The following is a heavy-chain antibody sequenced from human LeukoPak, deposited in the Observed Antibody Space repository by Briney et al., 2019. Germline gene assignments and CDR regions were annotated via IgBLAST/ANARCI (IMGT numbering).Heavy chain of an antibody. J-gene: IGHJ4*02. D-gene: IGHD4-11*01. CDR3: AKMGTTTTQSTHLDY. CDR2: LNWDGGTT. CDR1: GFTFGDYG. Sequence: GGSLRLSCAASGFTFGDYGMSWVRQAPGKGLEWVFGLNWDGGTTGHADSVKGRFTISRDNAKNSLYLQMNSLRAEDTALYYCAKMGTTTTQSTHLDYWGQGTLVTVS. V-gene: IGHV3-20*04.